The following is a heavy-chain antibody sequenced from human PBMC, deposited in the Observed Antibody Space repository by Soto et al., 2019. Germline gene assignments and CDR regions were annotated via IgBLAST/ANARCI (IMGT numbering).Heavy chain of an antibody. Sequence: GGSLKISCRGSGYSFSSYWISWVCQLPGQGLEWMGRIDPSHSYTNYSPIIQGHVTSTADKSISTAYLQWNNLQASYTAMYYCARHRPRSDIVAVPWRGDAFDLWGQGKMVTVSS. J-gene: IGHJ3*01. CDR2: IDPSHSYT. D-gene: IGHD5-12*01. CDR1: GYSFSSYW. CDR3: ARHRPRSDIVAVPWRGDAFDL. V-gene: IGHV5-10-1*01.